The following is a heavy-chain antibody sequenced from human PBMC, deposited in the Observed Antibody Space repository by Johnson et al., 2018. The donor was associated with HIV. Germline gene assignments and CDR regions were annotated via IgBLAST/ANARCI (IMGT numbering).Heavy chain of an antibody. D-gene: IGHD3-10*01. Sequence: VQLVESGGGLVQPGGSLRLSCAASGFTFSSYWMSWVRQAPGKGLEWVANIKEDGSEKYYVASVKGRFTISRDNAKNSLYLQMNSLRAEDTAVYYCARDQGDYYGSWNDAFDIWGQGTMVTVSS. V-gene: IGHV3-7*01. CDR3: ARDQGDYYGSWNDAFDI. J-gene: IGHJ3*02. CDR2: IKEDGSEK. CDR1: GFTFSSYW.